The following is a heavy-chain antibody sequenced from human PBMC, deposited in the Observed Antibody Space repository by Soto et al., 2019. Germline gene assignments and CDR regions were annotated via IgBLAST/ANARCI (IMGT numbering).Heavy chain of an antibody. CDR3: ASTPWGSGSNWFDP. J-gene: IGHJ5*02. D-gene: IGHD3-16*01. CDR1: GGTFSSYT. Sequence: QVQLVQSGAEVKKPGSSVKVSCKASGGTFSSYTISWVRQAPGQXLEWMGRIIPILGIANYAQKFQGRVTITADKSTSTAYMELSSLRSEDTAVYYCASTPWGSGSNWFDPWGQGTLVTVSS. V-gene: IGHV1-69*02. CDR2: IIPILGIA.